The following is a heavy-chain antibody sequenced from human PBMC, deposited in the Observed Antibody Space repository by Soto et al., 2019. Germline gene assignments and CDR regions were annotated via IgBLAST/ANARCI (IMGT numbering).Heavy chain of an antibody. CDR2: ITGSGGST. Sequence: EVLLLESGGGLVQTGGSLRLSCAASGFTFRNYGMSWVRQAPGKGLGGVSSITGSGGSTFYTGSVKGRFTIARGNSKNEQYLKMNSLGGKDTGVYDCANCGCSSYYYAYWGQGTLVTVSS. D-gene: IGHD3-22*01. CDR1: GFTFRNYG. J-gene: IGHJ4*02. CDR3: ANCGCSSYYYAY. V-gene: IGHV3-23*01.